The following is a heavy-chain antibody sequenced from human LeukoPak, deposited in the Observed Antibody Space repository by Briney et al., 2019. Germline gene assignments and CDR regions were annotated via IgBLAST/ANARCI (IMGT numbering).Heavy chain of an antibody. D-gene: IGHD3-22*01. CDR3: AKIATYYFDNSGRFDY. V-gene: IGHV3-23*01. J-gene: IGHJ4*02. CDR1: GFTFSSYA. Sequence: GGSLRLSCAASGFTFSSYAMGWVRQAPGKGLEWVSCISGYGSTTYYAESVKGRFTISRDNSKRTLILHMSTLRAEDTAVYYCAKIATYYFDNSGRFDYWGQGTLVTVSS. CDR2: ISGYGSTT.